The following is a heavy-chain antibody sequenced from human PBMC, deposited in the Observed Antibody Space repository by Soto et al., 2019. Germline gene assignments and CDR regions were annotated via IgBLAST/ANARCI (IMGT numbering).Heavy chain of an antibody. CDR2: INHSGTT. V-gene: IGHV4-34*01. D-gene: IGHD2-15*01. CDR3: ARADRTLVASYGLDV. Sequence: SETLSLTCAVSGESFSGFYWTWIRQPPGEGLEWIGEINHSGTTNFNPSLRSRLTISLDSSKKHFSLKLTSMTAADAAVYYCARADRTLVASYGLDVWGQGTTVTVSS. CDR1: GESFSGFY. J-gene: IGHJ6*02.